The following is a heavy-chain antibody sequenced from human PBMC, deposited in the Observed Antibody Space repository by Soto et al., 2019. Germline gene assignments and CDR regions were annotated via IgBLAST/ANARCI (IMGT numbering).Heavy chain of an antibody. CDR1: GFTFGSYS. J-gene: IGHJ3*02. Sequence: EVQLVESGGGLLHPGGSLRLSCAASGFTFGSYSMNWVRQAPRKGLEWVSYISSSSSTIYYADSVKGRFTISRDNAENSLYLQMNSLRAEDTAVYYCARRLGGSDAFDIWGQGTMVTVSS. D-gene: IGHD3-22*01. CDR3: ARRLGGSDAFDI. CDR2: ISSSSSTI. V-gene: IGHV3-48*01.